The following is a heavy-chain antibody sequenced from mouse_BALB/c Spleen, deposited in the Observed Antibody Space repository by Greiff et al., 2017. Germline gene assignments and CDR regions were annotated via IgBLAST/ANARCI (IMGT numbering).Heavy chain of an antibody. CDR3: APTARATFAY. CDR2: IYPYNGGT. CDR1: GYTFTDYN. J-gene: IGHJ3*01. Sequence: EVQLQQSGPELVKPGASVKISCKASGYTFTDYNMHWVKQSHGKSLEWIGYIYPYNGGTGYNQKFKSKATLTVDNSSSTAYMELRSLTSEDSAVYYCAPTARATFAYWGQGTLVTVSA. D-gene: IGHD3-2*01. V-gene: IGHV1S29*02.